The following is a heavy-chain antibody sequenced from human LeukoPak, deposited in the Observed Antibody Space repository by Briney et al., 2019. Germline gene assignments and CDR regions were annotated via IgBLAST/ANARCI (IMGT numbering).Heavy chain of an antibody. Sequence: LGESLKISCKGSGYSFTSYWIGWVRQMPGKGLEWMGIIYPGGSDTRYSPSFQGQVTISADKSISTAYLQWSSLKASDTAMYYCARLVEPAANPLWFGELLQGAGGDYWGQGTLVTVSS. CDR1: GYSFTSYW. V-gene: IGHV5-51*01. CDR3: ARLVEPAANPLWFGELLQGAGGDY. CDR2: IYPGGSDT. D-gene: IGHD3-10*01. J-gene: IGHJ4*02.